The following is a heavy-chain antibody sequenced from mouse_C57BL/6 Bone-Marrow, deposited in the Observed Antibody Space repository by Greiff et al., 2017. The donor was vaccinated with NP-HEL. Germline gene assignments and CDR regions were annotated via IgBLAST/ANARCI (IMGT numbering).Heavy chain of an antibody. Sequence: EVQLQQSGPELVKPGASVKISCKASGYTFTDYYMNWVKQSHGKSLEWIGDINPNNGGTSYNQKFKGKATLTVDKSSSTAYMELRSLTSEDSAVYYGARLDSNYNAMDYWGQGTSVTVSS. J-gene: IGHJ4*01. CDR3: ARLDSNYNAMDY. V-gene: IGHV1-26*01. CDR1: GYTFTDYY. CDR2: INPNNGGT. D-gene: IGHD2-5*01.